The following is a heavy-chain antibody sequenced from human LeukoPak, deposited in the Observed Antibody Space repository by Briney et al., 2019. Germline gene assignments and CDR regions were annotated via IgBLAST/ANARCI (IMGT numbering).Heavy chain of an antibody. CDR2: IYYSGST. J-gene: IGHJ3*02. D-gene: IGHD3-10*01. CDR1: GGSISSGSYY. Sequence: PSETLSLTCTVSGGSISSGSYYWSWIRQPPGKGLEWIGYIYYSGSTNYNPSLKSRVTISVDTSKNQFSLKLSSVTAADTAVYYCARSNVLLWFGELLPRCAFDIWGQGTMVTVSS. V-gene: IGHV4-61*01. CDR3: ARSNVLLWFGELLPRCAFDI.